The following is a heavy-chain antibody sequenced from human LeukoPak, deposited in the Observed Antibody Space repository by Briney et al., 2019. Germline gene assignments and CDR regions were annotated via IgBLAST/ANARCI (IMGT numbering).Heavy chain of an antibody. CDR2: IIPIFGTA. V-gene: IGHV1-69*05. J-gene: IGHJ5*02. CDR1: GGTFSSYA. CDR3: AKVSKRRGYCSGGSCYSS. D-gene: IGHD2-15*01. Sequence: ASVKVSCKASGGTFSSYAISWVRQAPGQGLEWMGGIIPIFGTANYAQKFQGRVTITTDESTSTAYMELSSLRSEDTAVYYCAKVSKRRGYCSGGSCYSSWGQGTLVTVSS.